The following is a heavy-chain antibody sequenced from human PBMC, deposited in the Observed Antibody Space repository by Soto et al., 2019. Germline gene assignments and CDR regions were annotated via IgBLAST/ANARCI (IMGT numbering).Heavy chain of an antibody. J-gene: IGHJ5*02. V-gene: IGHV3-48*02. D-gene: IGHD6-13*01. CDR1: GFTFSSYS. CDR2: ISSSGSTI. CDR3: ARLGITAAGTSEVDP. Sequence: GGSLILSCAASGFTFSSYSMNRVRQAPGKGLESVSYISSSGSTIYYADSVKRRFTISRDNDKNPLYLQMNRLRDEHAAAYYCARLGITAAGTSEVDPWGQATMVTGS.